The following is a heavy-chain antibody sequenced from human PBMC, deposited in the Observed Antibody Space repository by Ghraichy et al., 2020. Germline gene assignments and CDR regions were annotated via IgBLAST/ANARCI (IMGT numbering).Heavy chain of an antibody. D-gene: IGHD6-13*01. V-gene: IGHV4-30-4*01. J-gene: IGHJ3*02. CDR1: GGSISSGDYY. Sequence: SETLSLTCTVSGGSISSGDYYWSWIRQPPGKGLEWIGYIYYSGSTYYNPSLKSRVTISVDRSKNQFSLKLSSVTAADTAVYYCARVFRSIAADGIFYAFDIWGQGTMVTVSS. CDR3: ARVFRSIAADGIFYAFDI. CDR2: IYYSGST.